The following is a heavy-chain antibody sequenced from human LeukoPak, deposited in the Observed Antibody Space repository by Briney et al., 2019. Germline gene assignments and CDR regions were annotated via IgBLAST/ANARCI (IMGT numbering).Heavy chain of an antibody. D-gene: IGHD1-14*01. Sequence: SETLSLTCAVYGGSFSGYYWSWIRQPPGKGLEWIGEINHSGSTNYNPSLKSRGTISVDTSKNQFSLKLSSVTAADTAVYYCARVPDNYYYYGMDVWGQGTTVTVSS. V-gene: IGHV4-34*01. CDR2: INHSGST. J-gene: IGHJ6*02. CDR1: GGSFSGYY. CDR3: ARVPDNYYYYGMDV.